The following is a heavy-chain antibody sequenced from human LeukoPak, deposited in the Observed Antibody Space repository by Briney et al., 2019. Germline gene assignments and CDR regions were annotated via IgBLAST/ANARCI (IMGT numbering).Heavy chain of an antibody. CDR3: ASDSGSYSYYYYYMDV. CDR1: GGSISSYY. J-gene: IGHJ6*03. CDR2: IYYSGST. V-gene: IGHV4-59*12. Sequence: TSETLSLTCTVSGGSISSYYWSWIRQPPGKGLEWIGYIYYSGSTNYNPSLKSRVTISVDTSKNQFSLKLSSVTAADTAVYYCASDSGSYSYYYYYMDVWGKGTTVTVSS. D-gene: IGHD1-26*01.